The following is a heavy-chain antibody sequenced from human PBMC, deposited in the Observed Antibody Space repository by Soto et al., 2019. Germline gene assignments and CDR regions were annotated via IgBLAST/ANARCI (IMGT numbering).Heavy chain of an antibody. CDR2: SYYSGST. Sequence: QVQLQESGPGLVKPSETLSLTCTVSGGSISRYYWSWIRQPPGKGLEWIAYSYYSGSTKYNPSLKSRVTISLDTSKNQFSLKLNSVTAADTAVYYCAREGSTGGFDYWGQGNMVTVSS. D-gene: IGHD2-8*02. J-gene: IGHJ4*02. CDR3: AREGSTGGFDY. V-gene: IGHV4-59*01. CDR1: GGSISRYY.